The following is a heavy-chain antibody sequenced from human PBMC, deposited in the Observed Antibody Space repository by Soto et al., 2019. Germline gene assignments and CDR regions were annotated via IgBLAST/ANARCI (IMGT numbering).Heavy chain of an antibody. J-gene: IGHJ4*02. CDR2: IWYDGSKV. CDR1: GFIFSSYG. D-gene: IGHD2-15*01. V-gene: IGHV3-33*01. Sequence: QVQLVESGGGVVQPGRSLRLSCAASGFIFSSYGMHWVRQAPGKGLEWVAVIWYDGSKVFYGDSVKGRFTISRDNSNNTLCLQMNRLRVEDTAVYYCASLVRGYWGQGTLVTVSS. CDR3: ASLVRGY.